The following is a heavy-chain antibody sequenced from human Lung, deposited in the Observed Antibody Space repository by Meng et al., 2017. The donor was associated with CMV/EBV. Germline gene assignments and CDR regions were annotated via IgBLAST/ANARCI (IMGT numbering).Heavy chain of an antibody. J-gene: IGHJ6*02. Sequence: GESXKISCAASGFTFGTYNMNWVRQAPGKGLEWVSSISSSSNYIYYADSVKGRFTISRANARNSLFLQMNSLRVEDTAVYYCGRVSGLGMSFYYGVDVWGHWTTVTVSS. CDR3: GRVSGLGMSFYYGVDV. D-gene: IGHD7-27*01. CDR1: GFTFGTYN. V-gene: IGHV3-21*06. CDR2: ISSSSNYI.